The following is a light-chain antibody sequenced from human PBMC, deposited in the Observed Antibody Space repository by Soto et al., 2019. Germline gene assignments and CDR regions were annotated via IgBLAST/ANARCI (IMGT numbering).Light chain of an antibody. CDR2: EVS. Sequence: QSALTQPASVSGSPGQSITISCTGTTSDVGGYNYVSWYQQHPGKDPKLMIYEVSNRPSGVSNRFSGSKSGNTASLTISGLQAEDEADYYCSSYTRSSTWVFGGGTKLTVL. V-gene: IGLV2-14*01. CDR3: SSYTRSSTWV. J-gene: IGLJ3*02. CDR1: TSDVGGYNY.